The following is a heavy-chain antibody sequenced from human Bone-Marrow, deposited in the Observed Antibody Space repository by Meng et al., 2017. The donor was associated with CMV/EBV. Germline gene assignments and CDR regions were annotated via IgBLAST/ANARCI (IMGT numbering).Heavy chain of an antibody. CDR1: GASFSDYY. Sequence: SETLSLTCAVYGASFSDYYWTWIRQPPGRGLEWIGEVSHSGSGKYNPSLKSRVTISVDTSKNQFSLDLTSVAAADTAVYYCARARISPGTYVDYWGQGTLVTVSS. CDR3: ARARISPGTYVDY. D-gene: IGHD2/OR15-2a*01. J-gene: IGHJ4*02. CDR2: VSHSGSG. V-gene: IGHV4-34*01.